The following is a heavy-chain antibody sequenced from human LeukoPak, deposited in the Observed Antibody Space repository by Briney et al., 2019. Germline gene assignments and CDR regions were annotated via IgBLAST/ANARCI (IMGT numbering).Heavy chain of an antibody. CDR1: GFSFSSYD. CDR3: ARVLTARSGGYDAFDI. D-gene: IGHD6-25*01. CDR2: IDTTGDT. J-gene: IGHJ3*02. V-gene: IGHV3-13*01. Sequence: GGSLRLSCAASGFSFSSYDMYWVRQGTGKGLEWVSAIDTTGDTYYPGSVKGRFTISRENAKSSLYLQMNSLRAGDTAVYYCARVLTARSGGYDAFDIWGQGTMVTVSS.